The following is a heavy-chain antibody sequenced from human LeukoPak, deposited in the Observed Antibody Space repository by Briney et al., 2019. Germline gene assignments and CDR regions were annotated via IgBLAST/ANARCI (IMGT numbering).Heavy chain of an antibody. CDR1: GGSISSSSSY. V-gene: IGHV4-39*01. CDR3: ASLRERSYYARGFDY. D-gene: IGHD1-26*01. J-gene: IGHJ4*02. Sequence: SETLSLTCTVSGGSISSSSSYWGWIRQPPGKGLEWIGHIFHSGRTSYNPSLKSRVTISVDTSKNQFSLKLSSVTAADTAVFYCASLRERSYYARGFDYWGQGTLVTVSS. CDR2: IFHSGRT.